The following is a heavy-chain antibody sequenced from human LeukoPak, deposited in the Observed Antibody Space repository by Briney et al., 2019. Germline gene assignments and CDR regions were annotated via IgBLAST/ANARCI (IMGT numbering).Heavy chain of an antibody. J-gene: IGHJ5*02. CDR1: GGTFSSYA. CDR2: IIPIFGTA. D-gene: IGHD1-7*01. Sequence: SVKVSCKASGGTFSSYAISWVRQAPGQGLEWMGGIIPIFGTANYAQKFQGRVTITADESTSTAYMELSSLGSEDTAVYYCARAAITGTTTRTNWFDPWGQGTLVTVSS. CDR3: ARAAITGTTTRTNWFDP. V-gene: IGHV1-69*13.